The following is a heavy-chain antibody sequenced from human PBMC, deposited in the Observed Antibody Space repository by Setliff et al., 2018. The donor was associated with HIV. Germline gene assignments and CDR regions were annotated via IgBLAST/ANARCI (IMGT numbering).Heavy chain of an antibody. J-gene: IGHJ4*02. CDR2: ISSSSGSI. D-gene: IGHD1-26*01. Sequence: PGGSLRLSCAAFGFTFSSYSMNWVRQAPGKGLEWVSSISSSSGSIYYADSAKGRLTISRDNSKDTLFLQMNSLRAGDMAMYYCAKEASGELDYWGQGTLVTVSS. CDR3: AKEASGELDY. CDR1: GFTFSSYS. V-gene: IGHV3-21*01.